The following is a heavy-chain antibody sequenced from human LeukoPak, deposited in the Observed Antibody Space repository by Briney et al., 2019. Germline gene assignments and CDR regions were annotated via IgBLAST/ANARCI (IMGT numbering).Heavy chain of an antibody. CDR1: GGSLSSAYSY. Sequence: SETLSLTCIVSGGSLSSAYSYWIWFRQPPGKGLEWIGYMHFSGITKYNPSMKSRVTISIDTSKNLYILTVSSVTAADTAVYSCAKWDYHYAIDVWGKGTAVTVSS. CDR3: AKWDYHYAIDV. V-gene: IGHV4-61*03. J-gene: IGHJ6*04. D-gene: IGHD1-26*01. CDR2: MHFSGIT.